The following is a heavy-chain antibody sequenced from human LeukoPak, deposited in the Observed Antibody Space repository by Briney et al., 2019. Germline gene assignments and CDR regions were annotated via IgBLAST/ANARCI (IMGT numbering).Heavy chain of an antibody. V-gene: IGHV4-34*01. CDR3: ARRHFRIQLWLRWFDP. Sequence: SETLSLTCAVYGGSFSGYYWSWIRQPPGKGLEWIGEINHSGSTNYNPSLKSRVTISVDTSKNQFSLKLSSVTAAGTAVYYCARRHFRIQLWLRWFDPWGQGTLVTVSS. J-gene: IGHJ5*02. CDR2: INHSGST. D-gene: IGHD5-18*01. CDR1: GGSFSGYY.